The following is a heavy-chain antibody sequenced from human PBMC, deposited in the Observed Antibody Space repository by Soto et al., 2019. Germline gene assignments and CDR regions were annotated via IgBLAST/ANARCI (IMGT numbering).Heavy chain of an antibody. J-gene: IGHJ4*02. CDR2: VSNTGST. D-gene: IGHD4-17*01. V-gene: IGHV4-59*13. CDR1: GGSISPYY. CDR3: ARLLVGHGDYGGWSDY. Sequence: QVQLQESGPGLVKPSETLSLTCTVSGGSISPYYWTWIRQTPGQGLEWIGYVSNTGSTRYETSLRSRVTISGDTSKKQFSLKLTSVTADDTAVYYCARLLVGHGDYGGWSDYWGQGSPVTVSS.